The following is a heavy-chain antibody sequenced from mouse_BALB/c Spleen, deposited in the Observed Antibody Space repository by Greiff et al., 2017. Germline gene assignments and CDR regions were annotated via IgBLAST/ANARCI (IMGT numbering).Heavy chain of an antibody. D-gene: IGHD3-1*01. CDR3: ARDSSGYVRFAY. CDR2: ISSGGST. J-gene: IGHJ3*01. Sequence: EVQLVESGGGLVKPGGSLKLSCAASGFTFSSYAMSWVRQTPEKRLEWVASISSGGSTYYPDSVKGRFTISRDNARNILYLQMSSLRSEDTAMYYCARDSSGYVRFAYWGQGTLVTVSA. CDR1: GFTFSSYA. V-gene: IGHV5-6-5*01.